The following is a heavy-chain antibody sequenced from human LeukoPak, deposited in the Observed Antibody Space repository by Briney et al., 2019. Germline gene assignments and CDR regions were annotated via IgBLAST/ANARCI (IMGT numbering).Heavy chain of an antibody. D-gene: IGHD2-21*01. CDR1: GFTFSSYS. Sequence: GGSLRLSCAASGFTFSSYSMNWVRQAPGKGLEWVSSISSSSSYIYYADSVKGRFTISRDNAKNSLYLQMNSLGAEDTALYYCAKGDGEVCADYWGQGTLVTVSS. CDR3: AKGDGEVCADY. V-gene: IGHV3-21*04. CDR2: ISSSSSYI. J-gene: IGHJ4*02.